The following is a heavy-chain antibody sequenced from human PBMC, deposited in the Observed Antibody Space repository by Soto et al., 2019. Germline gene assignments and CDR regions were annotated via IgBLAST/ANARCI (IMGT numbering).Heavy chain of an antibody. CDR2: ISAYNGNT. D-gene: IGHD2-8*01. CDR1: GYTFTSYG. J-gene: IGHJ5*02. CDR3: AGLQTDYCTNGVCPGGFDP. V-gene: IGHV1-18*04. Sequence: ASVKVSCKASGYTFTSYGISWVRQAPGQGLEWMGWISAYNGNTNYAQKLQGRVTMTTDTSTSTAYMKLRSLRSDDTAVYYCAGLQTDYCTNGVCPGGFDPWGQGTLVTVSS.